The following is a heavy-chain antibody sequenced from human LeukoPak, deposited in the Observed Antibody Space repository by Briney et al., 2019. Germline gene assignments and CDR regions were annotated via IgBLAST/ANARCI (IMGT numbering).Heavy chain of an antibody. CDR2: ISGSGGST. V-gene: IGHV3-23*01. J-gene: IGHJ5*02. Sequence: GGSLRLSCAASGFTFSSYALSWVRQAPGKGLECLSGISGSGGSTYYADSVKGRFTVSRDNSKNTLFLQMNGLRPEDTAVYYCAKASYNIAKENWFDPWGQGTLVTVSS. CDR1: GFTFSSYA. D-gene: IGHD1-1*01. CDR3: AKASYNIAKENWFDP.